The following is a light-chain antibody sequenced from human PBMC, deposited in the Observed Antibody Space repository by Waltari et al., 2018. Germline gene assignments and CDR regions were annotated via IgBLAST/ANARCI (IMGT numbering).Light chain of an antibody. CDR1: SGHSSNV. V-gene: IGLV4-69*01. Sequence: QLVVTQSPSASASLGASVKLTCTLSSGHSSNVIAWLQQQPEKGPRYLMKVNSDGSHSRGDEIPDRFSGSSSGAERYLTISGLQAEDEADYYCQTGGHGTWVFGGGTKLTVL. CDR3: QTGGHGTWV. J-gene: IGLJ3*02. CDR2: VNSDGSH.